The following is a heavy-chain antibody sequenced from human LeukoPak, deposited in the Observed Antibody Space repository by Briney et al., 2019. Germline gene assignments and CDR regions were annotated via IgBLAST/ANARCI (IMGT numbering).Heavy chain of an antibody. CDR2: INHSGST. D-gene: IGHD2-21*02. CDR3: ARDLSYCGGDCYSEISAFDI. Sequence: SETLSLTCAVYGGSFSGYYWSWIRQPPGKGLEWIGEINHSGSTNYNPSLKSRVTISVDTSKNQFSLKLSSVTAADTAVYYCARDLSYCGGDCYSEISAFDIWGQGTMVTVSS. J-gene: IGHJ3*02. V-gene: IGHV4-34*09. CDR1: GGSFSGYY.